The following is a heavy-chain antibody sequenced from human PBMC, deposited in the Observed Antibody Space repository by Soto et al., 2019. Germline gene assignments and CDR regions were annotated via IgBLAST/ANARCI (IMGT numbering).Heavy chain of an antibody. J-gene: IGHJ6*02. V-gene: IGHV1-2*04. D-gene: IGHD6-13*01. CDR2: INPNSGGT. CDR3: ATHLAAARCMDF. CDR1: GYTFTGYY. Sequence: AAVKPSCKASGYTFTGYYMHWVRQAPGQGLEWMGWINPNSGGTNYAQKFQGWVTMTRDTSISTAYMELSRLRSDDTAVYYCATHLAAARCMDFWCQGPTVTVSS.